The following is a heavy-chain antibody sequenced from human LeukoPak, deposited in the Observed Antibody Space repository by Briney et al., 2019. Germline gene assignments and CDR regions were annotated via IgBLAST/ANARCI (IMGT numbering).Heavy chain of an antibody. CDR3: ARAVRYSSSWYYGDY. J-gene: IGHJ4*02. V-gene: IGHV3-74*01. D-gene: IGHD6-13*01. CDR2: INPDGTTT. CDR1: GFPLSNYW. Sequence: GGSLRLSCAASGFPLSNYWMHWVRQAPGKGLVWVSRINPDGTTTSYADSVKGRFTISRDNAKNSLYLQMNSLRAEDTAVYYCARAVRYSSSWYYGDYWGQGTLVTVSS.